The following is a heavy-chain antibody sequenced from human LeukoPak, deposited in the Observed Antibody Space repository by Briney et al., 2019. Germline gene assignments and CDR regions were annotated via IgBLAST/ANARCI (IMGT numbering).Heavy chain of an antibody. CDR1: GGSFSGYY. J-gene: IGHJ4*02. CDR2: INHSGST. V-gene: IGHV4-34*01. D-gene: IGHD5-18*01. CDR3: AREFPWLQTRAIDY. Sequence: PSETLSLTCAIYGGSFSGYYWSWIRQPPGKGLEWIGEINHSGSTNYNPSIKSRVTISVDTSKNQFSLKLSSVTAADTAVYYCAREFPWLQTRAIDYWGQGTLVTVSS.